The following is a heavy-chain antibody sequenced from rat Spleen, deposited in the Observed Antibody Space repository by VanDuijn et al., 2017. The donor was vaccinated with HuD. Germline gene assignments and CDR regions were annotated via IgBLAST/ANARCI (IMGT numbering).Heavy chain of an antibody. V-gene: IGHV5S11*01. CDR3: ARLGDTHYGYNPLDA. D-gene: IGHD1-9*01. CDR2: ISTTGSNT. CDR1: GITFSNYY. Sequence: EVQLVESGGGLVQPGRSLKLSCAASGITFSNYYMAWVRQAPKKGLEWVATISTTGSNTYYLESVKGRFIISRDNAKSSLYLQMNSLKSEETATYYCARLGDTHYGYNPLDAWGQGTSVTVSS. J-gene: IGHJ4*01.